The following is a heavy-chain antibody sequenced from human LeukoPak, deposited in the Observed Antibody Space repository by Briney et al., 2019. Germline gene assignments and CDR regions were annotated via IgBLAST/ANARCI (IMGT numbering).Heavy chain of an antibody. Sequence: PGGSLRLSCTASGFTFSNYAMSWVRQAPGKGLEWVSTIIISGGSTYYADSVKGRFTISRDNSKNTLYLQMNSLTAEDTAIYYCAKDESGSFDSWGQGTLVTVSS. CDR3: AKDESGSFDS. CDR1: GFTFSNYA. J-gene: IGHJ4*02. D-gene: IGHD1-26*01. V-gene: IGHV3-23*01. CDR2: IIISGGST.